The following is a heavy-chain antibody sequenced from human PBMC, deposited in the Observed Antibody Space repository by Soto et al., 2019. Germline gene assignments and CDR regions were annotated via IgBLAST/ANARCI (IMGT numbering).Heavy chain of an antibody. CDR2: IYHSGST. CDR3: ARDPAYSTKTTVVYGMDV. J-gene: IGHJ6*02. V-gene: IGHV4-4*02. CDR1: GGSISSSNW. Sequence: QVQLQESGPGLVKPSGTLSLTCAVSGGSISSSNWWSWVRQPPGKGLEWIGEIYHSGSTNYNPSRSSRVTIPVDKYNNQFSLKLSPVTAADTAVYYCARDPAYSTKTTVVYGMDVWGQGTPVTVSS. D-gene: IGHD4-17*01.